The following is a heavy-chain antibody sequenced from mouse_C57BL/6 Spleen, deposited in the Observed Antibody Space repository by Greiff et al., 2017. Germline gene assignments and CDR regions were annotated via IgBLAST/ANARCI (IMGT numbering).Heavy chain of an antibody. CDR2: ISSGSSTI. J-gene: IGHJ1*03. V-gene: IGHV5-17*01. D-gene: IGHD3-3*01. CDR3: ARDGDGWYFDV. CDR1: GFTFSDYG. Sequence: EVQLVESGGGLVKPGGSLKLSCAASGFTFSDYGMHWVRQAPEKGLEWVAYISSGSSTIYYADTVKGRFTISRDKSKNTLFLQMTSLRSEDTAMYYCARDGDGWYFDVWGTGTTVTVSS.